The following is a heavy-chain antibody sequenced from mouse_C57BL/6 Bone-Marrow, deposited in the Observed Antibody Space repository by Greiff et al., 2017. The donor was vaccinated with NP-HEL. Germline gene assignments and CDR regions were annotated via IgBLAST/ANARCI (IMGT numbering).Heavy chain of an antibody. CDR1: GFTFSDYG. Sequence: EVMLVESGGGLVQPGGSLKLSCAASGFTFSDYGMAWVRQAPRKGPEWVAFISNLAYSIYYADTVTGRFTISRENAKNTLYLEMSSLRSEDTAMYYCARHPNYYGSSGWYFDVWGTGTTVTVSS. CDR2: ISNLAYSI. D-gene: IGHD1-1*01. J-gene: IGHJ1*03. CDR3: ARHPNYYGSSGWYFDV. V-gene: IGHV5-15*01.